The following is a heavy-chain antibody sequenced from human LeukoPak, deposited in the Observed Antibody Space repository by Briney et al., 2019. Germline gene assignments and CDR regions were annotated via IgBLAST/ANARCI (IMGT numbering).Heavy chain of an antibody. CDR2: IKQDGSEK. V-gene: IGHV3-7*01. Sequence: GSLRLSCAASGSTFSSYWMSWVRQAPGKGLEWVANIKQDGSEKYYVGSVKGRFTISRDNAKNSLYLQMNSLRAEDTAVYYCARDGSDDPEWFDPWGQGTLVTVSS. D-gene: IGHD1-26*01. CDR1: GSTFSSYW. J-gene: IGHJ5*02. CDR3: ARDGSDDPEWFDP.